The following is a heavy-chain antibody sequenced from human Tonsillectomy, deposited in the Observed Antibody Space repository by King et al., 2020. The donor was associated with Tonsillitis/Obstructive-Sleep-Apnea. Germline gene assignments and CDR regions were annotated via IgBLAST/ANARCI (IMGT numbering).Heavy chain of an antibody. CDR2: ISYDGSHK. D-gene: IGHD5-24*01. CDR3: VRDGYNPGDAMDV. Sequence: QLVESGGGVVQPGRSLRLSCAASGFTFSSYAMHWVRQAPGKGLEWVAVISYDGSHKYYADSVKGRFTISRDNSKNTVYLQMNSLRAEDTAVYYCVRDGYNPGDAMDVWGQGTTVTVSS. J-gene: IGHJ6*02. V-gene: IGHV3-30*04. CDR1: GFTFSSYA.